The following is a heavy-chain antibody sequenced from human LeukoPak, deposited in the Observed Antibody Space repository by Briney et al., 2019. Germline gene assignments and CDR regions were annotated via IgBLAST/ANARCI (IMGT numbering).Heavy chain of an antibody. Sequence: GGSLRLSCTGSGFTFGDYGMSWVRQAPGKGLEWVGFIRSKAYGGTTEYAASVKGRFIISRDDSKSIAYLQMTSLNTEDTAVYYCTRLSLVVVRDAFDIWGQGTMVTVSS. CDR1: GFTFGDYG. CDR3: TRLSLVVVRDAFDI. D-gene: IGHD3-22*01. CDR2: IRSKAYGGTT. J-gene: IGHJ3*02. V-gene: IGHV3-49*04.